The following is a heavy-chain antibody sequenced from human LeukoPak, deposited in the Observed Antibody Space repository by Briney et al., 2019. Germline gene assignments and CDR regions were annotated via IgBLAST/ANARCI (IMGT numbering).Heavy chain of an antibody. D-gene: IGHD6-6*01. CDR1: GYTFTSYG. Sequence: ASVKVSCKASGYTFTSYGFSWVRQAPGRGLEWMGWISAYNGDTNYAQKLQGRVTMTTDTSTSTAYMELRSLRSDDTAVYYCAKDRWKDGSSSFDNWGQGTLVTVSS. CDR2: ISAYNGDT. J-gene: IGHJ4*02. CDR3: AKDRWKDGSSSFDN. V-gene: IGHV1-18*01.